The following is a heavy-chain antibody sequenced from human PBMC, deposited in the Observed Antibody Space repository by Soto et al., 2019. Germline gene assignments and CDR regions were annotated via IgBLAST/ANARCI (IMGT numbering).Heavy chain of an antibody. CDR1: GGSISSSSYY. D-gene: IGHD3-16*02. J-gene: IGHJ4*02. CDR2: IYYSGST. Sequence: SETLSLTCTVSGGSISSSSYYWGWIRQPPGKGLEWIGSIYYSGSTYYNPSLKSRVTISVDTSKNQFSLKLSSVTAADTAVYYCARQEWGITFGGVIAHDFDYWGQGTLVTVSS. V-gene: IGHV4-39*01. CDR3: ARQEWGITFGGVIAHDFDY.